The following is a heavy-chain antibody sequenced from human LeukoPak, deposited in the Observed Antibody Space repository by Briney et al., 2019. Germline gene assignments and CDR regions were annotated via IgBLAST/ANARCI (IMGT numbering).Heavy chain of an antibody. CDR3: ASWDFWSGYDAFDI. J-gene: IGHJ3*02. Sequence: SVKVSCKASGGTFSSYASSWVRQAPGQGLEWMGGIIPIFGTANYAQKFQGRVTITTDESTSTAYMELSSLRSEDTAVYYCASWDFWSGYDAFDIWGQGTMVTVSS. V-gene: IGHV1-69*05. D-gene: IGHD3-3*01. CDR2: IIPIFGTA. CDR1: GGTFSSYA.